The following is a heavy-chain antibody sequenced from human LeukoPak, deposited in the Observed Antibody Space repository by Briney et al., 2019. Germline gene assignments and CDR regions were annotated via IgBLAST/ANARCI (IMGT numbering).Heavy chain of an antibody. CDR3: VKEYTGSFYNFENWFDP. CDR2: ISGSGRDT. CDR1: GLTLSIYA. D-gene: IGHD3-10*01. V-gene: IGHV3-23*01. J-gene: IGHJ5*02. Sequence: GGTLRLSCSASGLTLSIYAMGWVRQAPGKGLQWVAGISGSGRDTYSAESVKGRFTISRDNVNNTVSLQMNSLRVEDTATYYCVKEYTGSFYNFENWFDPWGQGTVVTVSP.